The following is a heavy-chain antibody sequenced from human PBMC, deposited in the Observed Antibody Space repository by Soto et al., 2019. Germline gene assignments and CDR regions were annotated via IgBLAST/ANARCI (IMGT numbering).Heavy chain of an antibody. D-gene: IGHD3-9*01. J-gene: IGHJ6*02. CDR2: ISGSGGST. V-gene: IGHV3-23*01. CDR3: AKMDILTGYFTYYYYGMDV. Sequence: SWVRQAPGKGLEWVSAISGSGGSTYYADSVKGRFTISRDNSKNTLYLQMNSLRAEDTAVYYCAKMDILTGYFTYYYYGMDVWGQGTTVTVSS.